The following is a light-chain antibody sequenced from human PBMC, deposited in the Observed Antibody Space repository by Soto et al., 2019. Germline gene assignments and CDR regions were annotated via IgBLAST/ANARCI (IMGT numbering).Light chain of an antibody. Sequence: PGERVTLSCRASQSVSGSYLAWYQQKPGQAPRLLIYGASSRATGIPDRFSGSGSGTDFTLTISRLESEDFAVYYCQQYGSSPLTFGGGTKVDIK. CDR2: GAS. V-gene: IGKV3-20*01. J-gene: IGKJ4*01. CDR1: QSVSGSY. CDR3: QQYGSSPLT.